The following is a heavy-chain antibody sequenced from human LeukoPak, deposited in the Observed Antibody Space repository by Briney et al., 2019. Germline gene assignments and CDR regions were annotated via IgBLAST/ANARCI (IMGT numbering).Heavy chain of an antibody. V-gene: IGHV3-21*01. D-gene: IGHD3-16*01. J-gene: IGHJ4*02. CDR1: GFTFSSYS. CDR2: ISSSSSYI. Sequence: GGSLRLSCAASGFTFSSYSMNWVRQAPGKGLEWVSSISSSSSYIYYADSVEGRFTISRDNAKNSLYLQMNSLRAEDTAVYYCARDVGYGGFDYWGQGTLVTVSS. CDR3: ARDVGYGGFDY.